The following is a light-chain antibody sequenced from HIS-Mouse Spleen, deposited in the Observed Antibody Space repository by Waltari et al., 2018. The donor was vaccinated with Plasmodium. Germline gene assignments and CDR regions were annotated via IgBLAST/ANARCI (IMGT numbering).Light chain of an antibody. CDR3: QTWGTGMGV. CDR1: SGPSSYA. CDR2: LNSDGSH. Sequence: QLVLTQSPSASASLGASVKLTCTLTSGPSSYATAWHPPQPEKGPRYLLKLNSDGSHSKGDGIPDRFSGSSSGAERYLTISSLQSEDEADYYCQTWGTGMGVFGGGTKLTVL. J-gene: IGLJ2*01. V-gene: IGLV4-69*01.